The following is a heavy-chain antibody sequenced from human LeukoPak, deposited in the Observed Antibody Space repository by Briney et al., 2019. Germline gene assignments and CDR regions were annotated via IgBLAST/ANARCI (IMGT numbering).Heavy chain of an antibody. CDR1: GFTFSSYA. D-gene: IGHD6-6*01. CDR3: AKDPGWSIAARRYYGMDV. V-gene: IGHV3-23*01. CDR2: ISGSGGST. J-gene: IGHJ6*02. Sequence: GGSLRLSCAASGFTFSSYAMSWVRQAPGMGLEWVSAISGSGGSTYYADSVKGRFTISRDNSKNTLYLQMNSLRAEDTAVYYCAKDPGWSIAARRYYGMDVWGQGTTVTVSS.